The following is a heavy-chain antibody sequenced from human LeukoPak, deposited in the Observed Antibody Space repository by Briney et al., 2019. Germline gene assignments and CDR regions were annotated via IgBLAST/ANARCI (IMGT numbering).Heavy chain of an antibody. CDR3: ARDSPVPLYGMDV. V-gene: IGHV4-59*01. Sequence: SEALSLTCTVSGGSISSYYWSWIRQPPGKGLEWIGYIYYSGSTNYNPSLKSRVTISVDTSKNQFSLKLSSVTAADTAVYYCARDSPVPLYGMDVWGQGTTVTVSS. D-gene: IGHD6-6*01. CDR2: IYYSGST. J-gene: IGHJ6*02. CDR1: GGSISSYY.